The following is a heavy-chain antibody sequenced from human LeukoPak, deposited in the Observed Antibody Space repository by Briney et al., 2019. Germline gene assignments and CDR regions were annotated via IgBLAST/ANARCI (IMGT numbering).Heavy chain of an antibody. CDR3: ARVRDCSSTTCPLGGIDY. J-gene: IGHJ4*02. CDR2: IKGIGST. Sequence: PGGSPRLSCAASGFTFSSYAMNWVRQAPGKGLECVSAIKGIGSTHYAESARGRFTISRDNSKNTLFLQMNSLRAEDTAVYYCARVRDCSSTTCPLGGIDYWGQGTLVTVSS. V-gene: IGHV3-23*01. D-gene: IGHD2-2*01. CDR1: GFTFSSYA.